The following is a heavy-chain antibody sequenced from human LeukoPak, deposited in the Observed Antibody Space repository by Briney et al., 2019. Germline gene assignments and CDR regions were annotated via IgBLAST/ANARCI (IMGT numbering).Heavy chain of an antibody. V-gene: IGHV1-18*01. D-gene: IGHD6-13*01. CDR3: ARESPDRIAAAGTGYYYYYMDV. J-gene: IGHJ6*03. CDR2: ISAYNGNT. CDR1: GYTFTSYG. Sequence: GASVKVSCKASGYTFTSYGISWVRQAPGQGLEWMGWISAYNGNTNYAQKLQGRVTMTTDTSTSTAYMELRSLRSDDTAVYYCARESPDRIAAAGTGYYYYYMDVWGKGTTVTISS.